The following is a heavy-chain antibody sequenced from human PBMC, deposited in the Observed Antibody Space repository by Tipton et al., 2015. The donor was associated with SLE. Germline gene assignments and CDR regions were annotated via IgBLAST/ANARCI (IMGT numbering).Heavy chain of an antibody. CDR1: GGSISSGGYS. CDR3: ARLDSPLHAFDI. V-gene: IGHV4-30-2*03. CDR2: IYYSGST. Sequence: TLSLTCAVSGGSISSGGYSWSWIRQPPGNGLEWIGSIYYSGSTYYNPSLKSRVTISVDTSKSQFSLKLSSVTAADTAVYYCARLDSPLHAFDIWGQGTLVTVSS. J-gene: IGHJ3*02. D-gene: IGHD3/OR15-3a*01.